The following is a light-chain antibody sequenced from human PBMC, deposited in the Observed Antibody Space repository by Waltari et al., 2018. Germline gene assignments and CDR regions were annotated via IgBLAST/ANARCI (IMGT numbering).Light chain of an antibody. V-gene: IGKV1-5*03. CDR3: QQYNSYSLWT. CDR1: QSVNSW. CDR2: KAS. Sequence: DIQMTQSPSTLSASIGDRVTITCRASQSVNSWLAWYQQKPGKAPKLLIYKASNLDSGVPSRFGGGGSGTEFTLTISSLQPDDFATYYCQQYNSYSLWTFGQGTKVEIK. J-gene: IGKJ1*01.